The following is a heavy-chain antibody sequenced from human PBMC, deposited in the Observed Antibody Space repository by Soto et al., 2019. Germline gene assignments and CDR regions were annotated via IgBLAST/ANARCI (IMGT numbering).Heavy chain of an antibody. CDR1: GGSFSRYY. Sequence: QVQLQQWGAGLLKPSETLSLTCGVFGGSFSRYYWSWIRQPPGKGLEWIGEINHSGSTDYNPSLKSRVTISVDTSRNQFSLKLTSVTAADTAVYYCARGGGSGWYCDYWGQGTLVTVSS. D-gene: IGHD6-19*01. CDR2: INHSGST. V-gene: IGHV4-34*01. CDR3: ARGGGSGWYCDY. J-gene: IGHJ4*02.